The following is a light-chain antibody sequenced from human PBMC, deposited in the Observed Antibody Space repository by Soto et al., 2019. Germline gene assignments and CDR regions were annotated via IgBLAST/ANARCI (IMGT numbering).Light chain of an antibody. J-gene: IGLJ2*01. Sequence: QAVVTQEPSLTVSPGGTVTLTCGSSTGAVTSGHYPYWFQQKPGQAPRTLIYDTSNTQSWTPARFPGSLLGGKAALTLSGAQPEDEADYYCLLSYSCAWKVFGGGTQLTVL. CDR2: DTS. V-gene: IGLV7-46*01. CDR3: LLSYSCAWKV. CDR1: TGAVTSGHY.